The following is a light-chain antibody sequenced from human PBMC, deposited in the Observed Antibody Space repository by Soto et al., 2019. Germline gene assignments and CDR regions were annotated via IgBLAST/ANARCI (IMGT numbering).Light chain of an antibody. Sequence: DTQLTQSPSSLSTSEGDRVTITCRASQGISSYLAWYQQKPGKAPKLLIYAASTLQSGVPSRFSGSGSGTDFTLTISSLQPEDFATYYCQQLNSYPLTFGQGTRLEIK. CDR2: AAS. J-gene: IGKJ5*01. V-gene: IGKV1-9*01. CDR1: QGISSY. CDR3: QQLNSYPLT.